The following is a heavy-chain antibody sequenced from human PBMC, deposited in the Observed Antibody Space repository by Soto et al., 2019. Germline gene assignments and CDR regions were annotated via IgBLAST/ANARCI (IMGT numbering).Heavy chain of an antibody. V-gene: IGHV4-59*01. CDR3: ARYTVATTRFDY. CDR2: IYFSGST. CDR1: GDSISGYY. Sequence: QVQLQESGPGLVKPSETLSLTCTVSGDSISGYYWSWIRQPPGKGLEWIGYIYFSGSTNYNPSLKSRVTISGDTSKKQVSLKLSSVTAADTAVYYCARYTVATTRFDYWGQGTLVTVSS. D-gene: IGHD5-12*01. J-gene: IGHJ4*02.